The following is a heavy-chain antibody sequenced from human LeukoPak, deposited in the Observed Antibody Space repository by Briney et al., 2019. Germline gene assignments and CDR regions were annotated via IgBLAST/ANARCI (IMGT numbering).Heavy chain of an antibody. CDR2: INHSGST. J-gene: IGHJ4*02. CDR3: ARGRWFGELIFDY. D-gene: IGHD3-10*01. CDR1: GGSFSGYY. Sequence: SETLSLTCAVYGGSFSGYYWSWIRQPPGKGLEWIGGINHSGSTNYNPSLKSRVTISVDTSKNQFSLKLSSVTAADTAVYYCARGRWFGELIFDYWGQGTLVTVSS. V-gene: IGHV4-34*01.